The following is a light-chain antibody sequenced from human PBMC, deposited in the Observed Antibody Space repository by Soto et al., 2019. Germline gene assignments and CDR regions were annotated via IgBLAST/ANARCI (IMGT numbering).Light chain of an antibody. CDR1: QRVSASY. V-gene: IGKV3-20*01. CDR2: GAS. Sequence: EIVLTQSPGTLSLSPGEKGTLFCRASQRVSASYLAWYQQKPGQAPRLLIYGASTRATGFPDRFSGSGSGTDFTLTISRLEPEDFAVYYCQQFSSYPLTFGGGTKVDIK. CDR3: QQFSSYPLT. J-gene: IGKJ4*01.